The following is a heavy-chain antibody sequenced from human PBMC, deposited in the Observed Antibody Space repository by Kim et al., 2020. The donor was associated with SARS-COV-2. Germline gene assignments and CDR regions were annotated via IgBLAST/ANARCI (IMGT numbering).Heavy chain of an antibody. CDR2: INHSGST. J-gene: IGHJ4*02. V-gene: IGHV4-34*01. CDR1: GGSFSGYY. D-gene: IGHD3-10*01. CDR3: ARVSFGLGYYGSGSYDY. Sequence: SETLSLTCAVYGGSFSGYYWSWIRQPPGKGLEWIGEINHSGSTNYNPSLKSRVTISVDTSKNQFSLKLSSVTAADTAVYYCARVSFGLGYYGSGSYDYWGQGTLVTVSS.